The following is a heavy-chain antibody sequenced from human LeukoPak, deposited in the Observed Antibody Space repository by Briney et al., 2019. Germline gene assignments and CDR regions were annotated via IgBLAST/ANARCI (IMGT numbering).Heavy chain of an antibody. CDR3: AILSGSYYFGY. Sequence: GGSLRLSCAASGFTVSSNYMSWVRQAPGKGLEWVSVIYSGGSTYYADSVKGRFTISRDNSKNTLYLQMNSLRAEDTAVYYCAILSGSYYFGYWSQGTLVTVSA. J-gene: IGHJ4*02. CDR1: GFTVSSNY. D-gene: IGHD1-26*01. CDR2: IYSGGST. V-gene: IGHV3-66*04.